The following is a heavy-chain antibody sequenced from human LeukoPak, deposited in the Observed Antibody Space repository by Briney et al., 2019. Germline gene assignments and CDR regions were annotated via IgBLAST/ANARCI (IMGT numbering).Heavy chain of an antibody. V-gene: IGHV4-61*02. CDR2: ISSSGST. CDR1: GDSISSGDYY. D-gene: IGHD3-10*01. J-gene: IGHJ4*02. CDR3: AREGYGSGSH. Sequence: PSETLSLTCTVSGDSISSGDYYWSWIRQPAGKGLEWIGRISSSGSTNYNPSLKSRVTISVDTSKNQFSLKLSSVTAADTAVYYCAREGYGSGSHWGQGTLVTVSS.